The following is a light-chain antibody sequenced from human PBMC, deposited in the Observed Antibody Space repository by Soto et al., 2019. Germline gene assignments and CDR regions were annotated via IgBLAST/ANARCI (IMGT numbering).Light chain of an antibody. CDR1: QSVSSN. CDR2: GAS. CDR3: QQYNNWPPFT. J-gene: IGKJ3*01. V-gene: IGKV3-15*01. Sequence: EIVMTQSPATLSVSPGESATLSCRASQSVSSNLAWYQQKPGQVPRLLIYGASTRATGIPARFSGSGSGTEFTLTISSLQSEDFAFYYCQQYNNWPPFTFGPGTKVDIK.